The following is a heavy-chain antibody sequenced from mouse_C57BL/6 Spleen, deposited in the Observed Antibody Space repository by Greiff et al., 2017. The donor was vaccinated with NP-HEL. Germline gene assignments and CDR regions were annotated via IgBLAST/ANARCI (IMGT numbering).Heavy chain of an antibody. CDR1: GYTFPSYW. CDR2: IHPNSGST. CDR3: ARDYYGLYYFDD. J-gene: IGHJ2*01. V-gene: IGHV1-64*01. D-gene: IGHD2-1*01. Sequence: QVQLQQPGAELVKPGASVKLSCKASGYTFPSYWMHWVQQRPGQGLEWIGMIHPNSGSTNSNEKFKSKATLTVDKSSSTAYMQLSSLTSEDSAVDYCARDYYGLYYFDDWGQGTTLTVSS.